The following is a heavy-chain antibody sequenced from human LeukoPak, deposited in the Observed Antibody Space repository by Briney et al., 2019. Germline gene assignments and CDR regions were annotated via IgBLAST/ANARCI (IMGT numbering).Heavy chain of an antibody. Sequence: PGGSLRLSCAASGFTFSSYAMSWVRQAPGKGLEWVSGISWNSGSIGYADSVKGRFTISRDNAKNSLYLQMNSLRAEDTALYYCAKDRHGYGSGSYVYFDLWGRGTLVTVSS. D-gene: IGHD3-10*01. J-gene: IGHJ2*01. CDR1: GFTFSSYA. CDR3: AKDRHGYGSGSYVYFDL. CDR2: ISWNSGSI. V-gene: IGHV3-9*01.